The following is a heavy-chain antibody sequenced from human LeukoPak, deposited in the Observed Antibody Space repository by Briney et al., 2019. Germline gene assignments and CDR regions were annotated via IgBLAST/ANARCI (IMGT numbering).Heavy chain of an antibody. CDR3: ARSRSRDCSSTSCYSYGLDY. V-gene: IGHV1-2*02. CDR2: INPNSGAT. D-gene: IGHD2-2*01. J-gene: IGHJ4*02. Sequence: ASVKVSCKASGYTFTGYYMHWVRQAPGQGFEWMGWINPNSGATHYAQKFQGRVTMTRDTSISTAYMELSRLTSDDTAVYYCARSRSRDCSSTSCYSYGLDYWGQGTLVTVSS. CDR1: GYTFTGYY.